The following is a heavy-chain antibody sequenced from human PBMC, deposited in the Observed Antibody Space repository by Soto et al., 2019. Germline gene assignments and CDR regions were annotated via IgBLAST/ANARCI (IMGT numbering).Heavy chain of an antibody. J-gene: IGHJ4*02. CDR1: GFTFSSYS. V-gene: IGHV3-21*01. CDR2: ISSSSSYI. Sequence: GGSLRLSCAASGFTFSSYSMNWVRQAPGKGLEWVSSISSSSSYIYYADSVKGRFTISRDNAKNSLYLQMNSLRAEDTAVYYCARDLAAAGRGIWGQGTLVTVSS. CDR3: ARDLAAAGRGI. D-gene: IGHD6-13*01.